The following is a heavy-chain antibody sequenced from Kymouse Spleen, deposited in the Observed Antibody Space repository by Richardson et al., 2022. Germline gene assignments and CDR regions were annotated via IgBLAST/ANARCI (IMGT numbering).Heavy chain of an antibody. CDR2: INHSGST. Sequence: QVQLQQWGAGLLKPSETLSLTCAVYGGSFSGYYWSWIRQPPGKGLEWIGEINHSGSTNYNPSLKSRVTISVDTSKNQFSLKLSSVTAADTAVYYCARGPGWYGDYWGQGTLVTVSS. CDR3: ARGPGWYGDY. CDR1: GGSFSGYY. J-gene: IGHJ4*02. D-gene: IGHD6-19*01. V-gene: IGHV4-34*01.